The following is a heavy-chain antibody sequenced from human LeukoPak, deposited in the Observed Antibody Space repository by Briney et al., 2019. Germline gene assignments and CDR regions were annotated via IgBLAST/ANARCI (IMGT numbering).Heavy chain of an antibody. D-gene: IGHD3/OR15-3a*01. CDR3: ARQTGSGLFILP. J-gene: IGHJ4*02. Sequence: SETLSLTCTVSGASISGSSHYFWGWIRQTPGKGLEWIGSIYYSGITYYNASLKSQVSISIDTSKNQFSLKLTSVTAADTSVYYCARQTGSGLFILPGGQGTLVTVSS. CDR2: IYYSGIT. CDR1: GASISGSSHYF. V-gene: IGHV4-39*01.